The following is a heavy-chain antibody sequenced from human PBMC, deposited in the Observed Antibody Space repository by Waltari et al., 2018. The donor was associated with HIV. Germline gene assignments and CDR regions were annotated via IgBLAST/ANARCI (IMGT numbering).Heavy chain of an antibody. CDR3: ARGGFYGSGSKVN. J-gene: IGHJ4*02. V-gene: IGHV3-7*04. CDR1: GITFTSYC. D-gene: IGHD3-10*01. CDR2: IKQDGSEK. Sequence: EVQLVESGGGLVPPGGSLSLSCAASGITFTSYCMTWVRTGPGKGVEWVDKIKQDGSEKYYGESVNGRFTISRDNAENSLYLQMNSLRAEDTAVYYCARGGFYGSGSKVNWGQGTLVTVSS.